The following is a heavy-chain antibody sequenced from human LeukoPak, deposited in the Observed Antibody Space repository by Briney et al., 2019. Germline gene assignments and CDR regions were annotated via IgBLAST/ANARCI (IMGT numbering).Heavy chain of an antibody. D-gene: IGHD3-9*01. Sequence: SVKVSCKGSGCTFSSYAISWVRQAPGQGLEWMGRIIPIFGTANYAQKFQGRVTITTDESTSTAYMELSSLRSEDTAVYYCARGSGYFDWLNLDYWGQGTLVTVSS. V-gene: IGHV1-69*05. CDR1: GCTFSSYA. J-gene: IGHJ4*02. CDR2: IIPIFGTA. CDR3: ARGSGYFDWLNLDY.